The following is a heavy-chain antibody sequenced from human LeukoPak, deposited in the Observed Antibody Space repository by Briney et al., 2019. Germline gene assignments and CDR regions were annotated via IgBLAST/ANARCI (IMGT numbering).Heavy chain of an antibody. V-gene: IGHV4-38-2*02. J-gene: IGHJ4*02. CDR1: GYSISSGYY. Sequence: SETLSLTCTVSGYSISSGYYWGWIRQPPGKGLEWIGSIYYSGRTYCNPSLKSRVTTSVDTSKNQFSLKLSSVTAADTAVYYCARQVTGYCSSTSCHSDFWGQGTLVTVSS. CDR2: IYYSGRT. D-gene: IGHD2-2*01. CDR3: ARQVTGYCSSTSCHSDF.